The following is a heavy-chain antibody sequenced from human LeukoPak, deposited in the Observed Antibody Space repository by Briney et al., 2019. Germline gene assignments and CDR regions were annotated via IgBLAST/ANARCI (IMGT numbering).Heavy chain of an antibody. D-gene: IGHD4-17*01. CDR3: ARALLTHDYGDFDAFDI. Sequence: GGSLRLSCAASGFTFSSYSMNWVRQAPGKGLEWVSSISSSSSYIYYADSVKGRFTISRDNAKNSLYLQMNSLRAEDTAVYYCARALLTHDYGDFDAFDIWGQGTMVTVSS. CDR2: ISSSSSYI. J-gene: IGHJ3*02. CDR1: GFTFSSYS. V-gene: IGHV3-21*01.